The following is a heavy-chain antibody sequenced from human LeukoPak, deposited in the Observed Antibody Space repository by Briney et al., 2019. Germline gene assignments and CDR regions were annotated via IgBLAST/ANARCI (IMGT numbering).Heavy chain of an antibody. D-gene: IGHD1-1*01. CDR1: GYTFTSYD. Sequence: VASVKVSCKASGYTFTSYDINWVRQATGQGLEWMGWMNPNSGNTGYAQKFQGRVTITRNTSLSTAYMELSSLRSEDTAVYYCARDRGTTGTPDDAFDIWGQGTMVTVSS. V-gene: IGHV1-8*01. J-gene: IGHJ3*02. CDR3: ARDRGTTGTPDDAFDI. CDR2: MNPNSGNT.